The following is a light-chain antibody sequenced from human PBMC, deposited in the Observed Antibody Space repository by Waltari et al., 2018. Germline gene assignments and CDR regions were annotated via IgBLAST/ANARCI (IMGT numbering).Light chain of an antibody. CDR1: QSVFYRSDNKNY. CDR2: CAS. V-gene: IGKV4-1*01. CDR3: QQYYRSRT. Sequence: DIVMTSSPDSLAVSLGERATIDCKSSQSVFYRSDNKNYLAWYQHKPGQPPKLLFYCASTRESGVPERFSASGSGTDFTLTISNLQAEDVAVYYCQQYYRSRTFGQGTKVEIK. J-gene: IGKJ1*01.